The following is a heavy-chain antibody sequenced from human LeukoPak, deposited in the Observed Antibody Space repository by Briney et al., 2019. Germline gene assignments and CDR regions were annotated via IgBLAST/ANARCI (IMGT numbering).Heavy chain of an antibody. V-gene: IGHV1-3*01. J-gene: IGHJ1*01. CDR3: ARDWGILTGYYMGATFQH. CDR1: GYTFTSYA. CDR2: INAGNGNT. D-gene: IGHD3-9*01. Sequence: GASVKVSCKASGYTFTSYAMHWVRQAPGQRLEWMGWINAGNGNTKYSQKFQGRVTITRDTSASTAYMELSSLRSEDTAVYYCARDWGILTGYYMGATFQHWGRGTLVTVPS.